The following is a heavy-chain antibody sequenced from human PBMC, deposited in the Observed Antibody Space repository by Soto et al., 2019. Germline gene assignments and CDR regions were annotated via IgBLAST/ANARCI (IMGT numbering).Heavy chain of an antibody. CDR2: IYYGGST. Sequence: SETLSLTCTVSGGSISSGDYYWSWIRQPPGKGLEWIGYIYYGGSTYYNPSLKSRVTISVDTSKNQFSLQLSSVTAADTAVYYCARVLSYYHDGRGDDAAFDIWGQGTKVTVSS. V-gene: IGHV4-30-4*01. J-gene: IGHJ3*02. D-gene: IGHD3-22*01. CDR3: ARVLSYYHDGRGDDAAFDI. CDR1: GGSISSGDYY.